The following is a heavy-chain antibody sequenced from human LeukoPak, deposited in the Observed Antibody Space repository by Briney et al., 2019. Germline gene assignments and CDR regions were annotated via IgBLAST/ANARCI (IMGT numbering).Heavy chain of an antibody. J-gene: IGHJ6*04. CDR3: ARDPYGDYSYYYGMDV. V-gene: IGHV3-33*01. Sequence: PGGSLRLSCAASGFTFSSYGMHWVRQAPGKGLEWVAVIWYDGGNKYYADSVKGRFTISRDNSKNTLYLQMNSLRAEDTAVYYCARDPYGDYSYYYGMDVWGKGTTVTVSS. D-gene: IGHD4-17*01. CDR1: GFTFSSYG. CDR2: IWYDGGNK.